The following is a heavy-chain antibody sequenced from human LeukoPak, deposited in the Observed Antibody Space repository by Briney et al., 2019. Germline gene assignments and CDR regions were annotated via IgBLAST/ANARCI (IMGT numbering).Heavy chain of an antibody. CDR1: GYTFTGYY. CDR2: MNPNSGNT. J-gene: IGHJ4*02. CDR3: AIVVPAAFLGY. Sequence: ASVKVSCKASGYTFTGYYMHWMRQAPGQGLEWMGWMNPNSGNTGYAQKFQGRVTMTRNTSISTAYMELSSLRSEDTAVYYCAIVVPAAFLGYWGQGTLVTVSS. V-gene: IGHV1-8*02. D-gene: IGHD2-2*01.